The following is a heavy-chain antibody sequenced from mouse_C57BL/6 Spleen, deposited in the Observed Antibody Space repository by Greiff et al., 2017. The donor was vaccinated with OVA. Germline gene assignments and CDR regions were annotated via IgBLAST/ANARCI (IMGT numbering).Heavy chain of an antibody. V-gene: IGHV5-9*01. Sequence: EVKVVESGGGLVKPGGSLKLSCAASGFTFSSYTMSWVRQTPEKRLEWVATISGGGGNTYYPDSVKGRFTISRDNAKNTLYLQMSSLRSEDTALYYCARNYYGSSSYFDYWGQGTTLTVSS. CDR2: ISGGGGNT. CDR1: GFTFSSYT. CDR3: ARNYYGSSSYFDY. J-gene: IGHJ2*01. D-gene: IGHD1-1*01.